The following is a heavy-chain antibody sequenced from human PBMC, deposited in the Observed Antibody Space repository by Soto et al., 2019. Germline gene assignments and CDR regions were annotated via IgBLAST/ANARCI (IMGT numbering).Heavy chain of an antibody. CDR3: ARGHIVVVPAARGKFDY. J-gene: IGHJ4*02. CDR1: GGSFSGYY. V-gene: IGHV4-34*01. Sequence: LSLTCAVYGGSFSGYYWSWIRQPPGKGLEWIGEINHSGSTNYNPSLKSRVTISVDTSKNQFSLKLSSVTAADTAVYYCARGHIVVVPAARGKFDYWGQGTLVTVSS. D-gene: IGHD2-2*01. CDR2: INHSGST.